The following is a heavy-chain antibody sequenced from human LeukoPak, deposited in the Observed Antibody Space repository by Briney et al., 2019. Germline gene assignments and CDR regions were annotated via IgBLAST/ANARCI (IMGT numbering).Heavy chain of an antibody. CDR2: INPKSGGT. D-gene: IGHD6-6*01. CDR3: AREYSSSSGRLFDY. J-gene: IGHJ4*02. Sequence: ASVKVSCKASGYTFTGYYMHWVRQAPGQGPEWMGWINPKSGGTNYTQKFQGRVTMTRDTSISTAYMDLSGLRSDDTAVYYCAREYSSSSGRLFDYWGPGTLVTVSS. V-gene: IGHV1-2*02. CDR1: GYTFTGYY.